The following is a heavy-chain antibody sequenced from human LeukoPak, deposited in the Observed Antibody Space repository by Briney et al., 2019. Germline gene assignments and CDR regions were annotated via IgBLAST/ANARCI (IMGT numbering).Heavy chain of an antibody. CDR3: ARVVVVAATRAYYYYYYMDV. CDR1: GGSISSYY. CDR2: IYTSGST. D-gene: IGHD2-15*01. J-gene: IGHJ6*03. Sequence: SETLSLTCTVSGGSISSYYWSWIRQPAGKGLEWIGRIYTSGSTNYNPSLKSRVTMSVDTSKNQFSLKLSSVTAADTAVYYCARVVVVAATRAYYYYYYMDVWGKGTTVTVSS. V-gene: IGHV4-4*07.